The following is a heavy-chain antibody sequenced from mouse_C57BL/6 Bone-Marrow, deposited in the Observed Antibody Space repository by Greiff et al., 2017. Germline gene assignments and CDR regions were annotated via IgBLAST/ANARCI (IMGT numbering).Heavy chain of an antibody. CDR3: ARVWLLRFVFDD. J-gene: IGHJ2*01. D-gene: IGHD1-1*01. CDR1: GYSITSGYA. CDR2: ISYSGST. V-gene: IGHV3-1*01. Sequence: VQLKEPGPGMVKPSQSLSLACTVTGYSITSGYAWHWIRHFPGNKLEWMGYISYSGSTNYTPSPKGRISITHDTSKIHFFLKLHSVSTDDTATYYCARVWLLRFVFDDRGQGTTLSVAA.